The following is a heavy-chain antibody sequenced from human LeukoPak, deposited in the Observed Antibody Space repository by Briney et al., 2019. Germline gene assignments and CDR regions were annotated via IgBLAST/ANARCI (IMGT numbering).Heavy chain of an antibody. CDR2: IYYTGTT. Sequence: SETLSLTCIVSGGSLNSPNYYWGWIRQPPGKGLEWIATIYYTGTTYYNPSLKSRFTISVDTSKNQFSLKLTSVTAADTAVYYCVRHDYYGSLNWFDPWGQGTLITVPS. CDR1: GGSLNSPNYY. V-gene: IGHV4-39*01. J-gene: IGHJ5*02. CDR3: VRHDYYGSLNWFDP. D-gene: IGHD3-10*01.